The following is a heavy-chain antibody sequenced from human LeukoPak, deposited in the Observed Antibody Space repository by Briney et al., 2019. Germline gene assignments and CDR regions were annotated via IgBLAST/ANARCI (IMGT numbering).Heavy chain of an antibody. CDR2: IHYSGNI. Sequence: PSETLSLTCSVSGDSISNFYWSWIRQPPGKRLEWIGNIHYSGNINYNPSLQSRVTISIDTSRKQLFLKLSSVTAADTAVYYCALAPNSNWFDFWGQGTLVTVSS. D-gene: IGHD2-8*01. CDR1: GDSISNFY. CDR3: ALAPNSNWFDF. V-gene: IGHV4-59*08. J-gene: IGHJ5*01.